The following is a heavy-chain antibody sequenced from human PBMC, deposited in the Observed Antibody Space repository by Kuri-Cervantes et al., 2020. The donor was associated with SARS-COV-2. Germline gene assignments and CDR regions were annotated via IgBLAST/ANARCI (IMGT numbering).Heavy chain of an antibody. D-gene: IGHD2-8*02. CDR1: GGSILSSSYF. CDR3: ARLLWSDGMDV. CDR2: IYYCGST. Sequence: ETLALTCTVSGGSILSSSYFWGWIRKPPGKGLEWFVSIYYCGSTYYNRSLKSRVTISIDTSKIQFSLKLSSVTAADTAVYYCARLLWSDGMDVWGQGTKVTVSS. J-gene: IGHJ6*02. V-gene: IGHV4-39*01.